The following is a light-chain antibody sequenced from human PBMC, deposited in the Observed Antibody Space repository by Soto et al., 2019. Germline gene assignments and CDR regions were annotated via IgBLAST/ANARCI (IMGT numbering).Light chain of an antibody. CDR3: QHFNGYPLT. Sequence: AIQLTQSPSSLSASVGDRVTITCRASQGISSALAWYQQQPGKPPKVLIYDASSLESGVPSRFSGSGSGTDFTLTISSLQPEDFATYYCQHFNGYPLTFGQGTRLEIK. V-gene: IGKV1-13*02. CDR1: QGISSA. CDR2: DAS. J-gene: IGKJ5*01.